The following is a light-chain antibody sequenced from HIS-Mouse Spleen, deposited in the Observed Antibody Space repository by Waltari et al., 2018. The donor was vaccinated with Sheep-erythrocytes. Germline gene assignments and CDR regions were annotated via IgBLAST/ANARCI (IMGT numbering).Light chain of an antibody. J-gene: IGLJ2*01. Sequence: SYELTQPPSVSVSPGPTASITCSGDKVGDKYACWYQQKPGQSPVLVIYQDSKRPSGIPERFSGSNSGNTATLTISGTQAMDAADYYCQAWDSSTAVFGGGTKLTVL. CDR1: KVGDKY. CDR2: QDS. V-gene: IGLV3-1*01. CDR3: QAWDSSTAV.